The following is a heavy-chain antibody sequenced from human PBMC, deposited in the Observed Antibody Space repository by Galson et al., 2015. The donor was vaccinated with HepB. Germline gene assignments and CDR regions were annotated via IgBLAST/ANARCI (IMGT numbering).Heavy chain of an antibody. CDR3: GRDQRPGGLGF. V-gene: IGHV3-9*02. D-gene: IGHD3-10*01. CDR2: IYWNGARV. J-gene: IGHJ4*02. Sequence: SLRLSCAASGFTSRDLAMHWVRQPPGKGLEWVGGIYWNGARVDYADSVKGRFTISRDNAKNSLYLQMSSLRPEDTALYYCGRDQRPGGLGFWGQGTLVTVSS. CDR1: GFTSRDLA.